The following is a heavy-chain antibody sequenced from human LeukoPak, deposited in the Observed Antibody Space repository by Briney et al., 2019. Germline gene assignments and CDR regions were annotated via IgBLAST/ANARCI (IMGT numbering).Heavy chain of an antibody. CDR1: GGSISSYY. J-gene: IGHJ6*02. CDR3: ARLSWIYSYSLPYYYYYYGMDV. D-gene: IGHD5-18*01. Sequence: SETLSLTCTVSGGSISSYYWSWIRQPPGKGLEWIGYIYYSGSTNYNPSLKSRVTISVDTSKNQFSLKLSSVTAADTAVYYCARLSWIYSYSLPYYYYYYGMDVWGQGTTVTVSS. CDR2: IYYSGST. V-gene: IGHV4-59*08.